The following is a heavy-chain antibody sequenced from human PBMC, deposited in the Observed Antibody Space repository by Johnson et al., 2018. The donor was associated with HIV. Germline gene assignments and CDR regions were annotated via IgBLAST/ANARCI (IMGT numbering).Heavy chain of an antibody. D-gene: IGHD1-1*01. Sequence: VQLVESGGGLVQPGGSLRLSCAASGFTFSSYDMHWVRQATGKGLEWVSAIGTAGDTYYPGSVKGRFTISRENAKNSLYLQMNSLRAGDTAVYYCARGDGYRRAFDIWGQGTMVTVSS. CDR3: ARGDGYRRAFDI. J-gene: IGHJ3*02. CDR2: IGTAGDT. CDR1: GFTFSSYD. V-gene: IGHV3-13*01.